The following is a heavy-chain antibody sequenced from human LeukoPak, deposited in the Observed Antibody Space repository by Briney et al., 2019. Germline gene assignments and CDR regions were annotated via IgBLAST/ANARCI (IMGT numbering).Heavy chain of an antibody. CDR1: GYTFTGYY. CDR2: INTNSGGT. CDR3: ARGSWQNWFDP. D-gene: IGHD6-13*01. Sequence: ASVTVSCKASGYTFTGYYMHWVRQAPGKGLEWMGWINTNSGGTNYAQKCQGRVTVTRDTSISTAYMELSSLRSDDTAVYYCARGSWQNWFDPWGQGTLVTVSS. J-gene: IGHJ5*02. V-gene: IGHV1-2*02.